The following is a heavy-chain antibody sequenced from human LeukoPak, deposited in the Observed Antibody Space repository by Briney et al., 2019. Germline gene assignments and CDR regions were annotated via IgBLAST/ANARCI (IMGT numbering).Heavy chain of an antibody. CDR2: IWYDGSNK. CDR3: ARDSRYCSSTSCHYYFDY. J-gene: IGHJ4*02. V-gene: IGHV3-33*01. D-gene: IGHD2-2*01. Sequence: GGSLRLFCAASGFTFSSYGMHWIRQSAGKGPEWVAVIWYDGSNKYYADSVKGRFTISRDNSKNTLYLQMNSLRAEDTAVYYCARDSRYCSSTSCHYYFDYWGQGTLVTVSS. CDR1: GFTFSSYG.